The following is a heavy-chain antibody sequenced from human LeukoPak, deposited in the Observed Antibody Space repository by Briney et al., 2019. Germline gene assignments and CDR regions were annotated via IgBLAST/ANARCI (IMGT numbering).Heavy chain of an antibody. D-gene: IGHD5-18*01. Sequence: GGSLRLSCAASGFTFSSYWMHWVRQAPGKGLVWVSRINSDGSSTSYADSVKGRFTISRDNAKNTLYLQMNSLRAEDTAVYYCAKGRGYSYGQIDYWGQGTLVTVS. CDR3: AKGRGYSYGQIDY. V-gene: IGHV3-74*01. J-gene: IGHJ4*02. CDR1: GFTFSSYW. CDR2: INSDGSST.